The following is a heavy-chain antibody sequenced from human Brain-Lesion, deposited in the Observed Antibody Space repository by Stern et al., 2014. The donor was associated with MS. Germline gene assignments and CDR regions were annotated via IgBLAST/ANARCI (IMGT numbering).Heavy chain of an antibody. CDR1: GGSISSGSDY. CDR2: IHPSGSA. D-gene: IGHD5-18*01. CDR3: ASGYRIFDY. V-gene: IGHV4-61*02. Sequence: QVQLQESGPGLVKPSQTLSLTCTVSGGSISSGSDYWSWIRPPVGKGLEWIGRIHPSGSAFYTPSLQSRVTLSTDTLLTPFSLGLNSATAADTAIYYCASGYRIFDYWGQGILVTVSS. J-gene: IGHJ4*02.